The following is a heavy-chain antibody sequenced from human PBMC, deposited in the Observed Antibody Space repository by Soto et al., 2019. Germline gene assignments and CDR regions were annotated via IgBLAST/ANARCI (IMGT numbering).Heavy chain of an antibody. J-gene: IGHJ6*02. D-gene: IGHD3-10*01. Sequence: GESLKISYKGSGYSFTSYWIGWVRQMPGKGLEWMGIIYPGDSDTRYSPSFQGQVTISADKSISTAYLQWSSLKASDTAMYYCARSTGSGSYYRFYYYGMDVWGQGTTVTV. CDR2: IYPGDSDT. CDR3: ARSTGSGSYYRFYYYGMDV. CDR1: GYSFTSYW. V-gene: IGHV5-51*01.